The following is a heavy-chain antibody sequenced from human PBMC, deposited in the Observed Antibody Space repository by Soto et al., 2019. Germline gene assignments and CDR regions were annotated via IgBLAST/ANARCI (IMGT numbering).Heavy chain of an antibody. Sequence: QVQLQESGPGLVKPSQTLSLTCTVSGGSISSGDYYWSWIRQPPGKGLEWIGYIYYSGSTYYNPSLKSRVTISVDTSKNQFSLKLSSVTAADTAVYYCAREKLNSYYGSGSYPYYYYGMDVWGQGTTVTVSS. CDR1: GGSISSGDYY. V-gene: IGHV4-30-4*01. D-gene: IGHD3-10*01. CDR2: IYYSGST. J-gene: IGHJ6*02. CDR3: AREKLNSYYGSGSYPYYYYGMDV.